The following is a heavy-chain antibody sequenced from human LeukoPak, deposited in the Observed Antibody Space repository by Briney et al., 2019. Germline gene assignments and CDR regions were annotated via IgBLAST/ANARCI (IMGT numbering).Heavy chain of an antibody. Sequence: SETLSLTCTVSTGSISSSNYYWGWIRQPPGKGLEWIVSMSFSGSTYNNPSLKSRVTISADTSKNQFSLKLSSVTAADTAVYYCARRVPYYYGSGSFDIWGQGTMVTVSS. CDR2: MSFSGST. J-gene: IGHJ3*02. D-gene: IGHD3-10*01. CDR1: TGSISSSNYY. CDR3: ARRVPYYYGSGSFDI. V-gene: IGHV4-39*01.